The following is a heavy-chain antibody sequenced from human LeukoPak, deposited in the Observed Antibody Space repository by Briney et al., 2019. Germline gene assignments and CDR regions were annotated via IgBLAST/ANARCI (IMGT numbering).Heavy chain of an antibody. Sequence: SETLSLTCTVSGYSISSGYYWSWIRQPPGKGLEWIGSIYHSGSTYYNPSLKSRVTISVDTSKNQFSLKLSSVTAADTAVYYCARDVGPYYDYVWGSYQVSPWGQGTLVTVSS. V-gene: IGHV4-38-2*02. D-gene: IGHD3-16*02. J-gene: IGHJ5*02. CDR1: GYSISSGYY. CDR3: ARDVGPYYDYVWGSYQVSP. CDR2: IYHSGST.